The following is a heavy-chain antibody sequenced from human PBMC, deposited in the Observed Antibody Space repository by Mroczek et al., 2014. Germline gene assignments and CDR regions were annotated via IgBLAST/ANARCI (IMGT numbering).Heavy chain of an antibody. J-gene: IGHJ4*02. D-gene: IGHD6-19*01. CDR3: AKDMRDSSGWYGVDY. CDR1: GFTFDDYA. CDR2: ISWNSGSI. V-gene: IGHV3-9*01. Sequence: ESGGGLVQPGRSLRLSCAASGFTFDDYAMHWVRQAPGKGLEWVSGISWNSGSIGYADSVKGRFTISRDNAKNSLYLQMNSLRAEDTALYYCAKDMRDSSGWYGVDYWGQGTLVTVSS.